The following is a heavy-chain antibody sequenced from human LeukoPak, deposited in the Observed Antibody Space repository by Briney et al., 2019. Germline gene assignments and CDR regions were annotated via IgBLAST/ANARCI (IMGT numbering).Heavy chain of an antibody. CDR3: AREPVLGITYYYYYMDV. J-gene: IGHJ6*03. CDR2: INPNSGGT. Sequence: ASVKVSCKASGYTFTGYYMYWVRQAPGQGLEWMGWINPNSGGTNSAQRFQGRVTMTRDTSISTAYMELSRLRSDDTAVYYCAREPVLGITYYYYYMDVWGKGTTVTVSS. V-gene: IGHV1-2*02. CDR1: GYTFTGYY. D-gene: IGHD3-22*01.